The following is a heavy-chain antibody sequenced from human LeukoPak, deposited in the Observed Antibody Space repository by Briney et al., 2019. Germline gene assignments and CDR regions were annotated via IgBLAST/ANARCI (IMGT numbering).Heavy chain of an antibody. V-gene: IGHV3-53*01. CDR2: IYSGGST. Sequence: GGSLRLSCAASGFTVSSNYMSWVRQAPGKGLEWVSAIYSGGSTYYADSVKGRFTISRDNSKNTLYLQMNSLRAEDTAVYYCARAPDSSGYYYISDYWGQGTLVTVSS. CDR1: GFTVSSNY. J-gene: IGHJ4*02. CDR3: ARAPDSSGYYYISDY. D-gene: IGHD3-22*01.